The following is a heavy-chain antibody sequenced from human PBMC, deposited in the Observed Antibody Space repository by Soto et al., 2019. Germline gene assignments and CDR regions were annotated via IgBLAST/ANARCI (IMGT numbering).Heavy chain of an antibody. CDR2: ISSNSAYI. CDR1: GFTLSDHY. J-gene: IGHJ5*02. V-gene: IGHV3-21*01. CDR3: TRDASRDSSARGWFDP. Sequence: GGSLRLSCAGSGFTLSDHYIDWVRQAPGKGLEWVSTISSNSAYIYYTDALRGRFTISRDNAKNSLHLQMNSLRAEDTAVYYCTRDASRDSSARGWFDPWGPGTLVTVSS. D-gene: IGHD6-13*01.